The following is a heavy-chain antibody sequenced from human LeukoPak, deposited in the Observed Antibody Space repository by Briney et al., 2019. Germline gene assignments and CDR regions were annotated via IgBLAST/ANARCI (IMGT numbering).Heavy chain of an antibody. J-gene: IGHJ4*02. V-gene: IGHV3-23*01. CDR2: ISDSGGGT. Sequence: GGSLRLSCVASGFIFSTHAMSWVRLAPGRGLEWVSTISDSGGGTYYTESVKGRFTISRDNSMSTLSLQMKSLRVEDTALYYCARGYCSGGSCTWGLFDSWGQGTLVTVSS. D-gene: IGHD2-15*01. CDR1: GFIFSTHA. CDR3: ARGYCSGGSCTWGLFDS.